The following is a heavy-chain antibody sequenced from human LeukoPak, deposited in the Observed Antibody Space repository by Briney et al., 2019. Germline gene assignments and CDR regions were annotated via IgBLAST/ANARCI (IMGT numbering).Heavy chain of an antibody. V-gene: IGHV1-69*05. D-gene: IGHD6-13*01. CDR1: GGTFSSYA. CDR3: AGGSIAAAAYYYYYYMDV. CDR2: IIPIFGTA. Sequence: GASVRVSCKASGGTFSSYAISWVRQAPGQGLEWMGGIIPIFGTANYAQKFQGRVTITTDESTSTAYMELSSLRSEDTAVYYCAGGSIAAAAYYYYYYMDVWGKGTTVTVSS. J-gene: IGHJ6*03.